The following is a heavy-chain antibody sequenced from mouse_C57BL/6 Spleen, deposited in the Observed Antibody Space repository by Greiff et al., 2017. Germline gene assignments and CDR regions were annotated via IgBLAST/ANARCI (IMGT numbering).Heavy chain of an antibody. CDR3: ARERIYGSSYDAMDY. Sequence: EVQLQQSGPELVKPGASVKISCKASGYTFTDYYMNWVKQSHGKSLEWIGDINPNNGGTSYNQKFKGKATLTVDKSSSTAYMELRSLTSEDSAVYYCARERIYGSSYDAMDYWGQGTSVTVSS. CDR2: INPNNGGT. V-gene: IGHV1-26*01. D-gene: IGHD1-1*01. CDR1: GYTFTDYY. J-gene: IGHJ4*01.